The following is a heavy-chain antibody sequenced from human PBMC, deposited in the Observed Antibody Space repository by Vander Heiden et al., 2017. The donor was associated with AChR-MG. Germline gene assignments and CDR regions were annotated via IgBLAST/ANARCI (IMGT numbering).Heavy chain of an antibody. CDR2: IYWDDDK. J-gene: IGHJ4*02. Sequence: QITLKESGPTLVKPTQTLTLTCTFSGFSLSTSGVGVGWIRQPPGKALEWLALIYWDDDKRYSPSLKSRLTITKDTSKNQVVLTMTNMDPVDTATYYCAHSTSPNWRIFYYFDYWGQGTLVTVSS. V-gene: IGHV2-5*02. CDR1: GFSLSTSGVG. D-gene: IGHD7-27*01. CDR3: AHSTSPNWRIFYYFDY.